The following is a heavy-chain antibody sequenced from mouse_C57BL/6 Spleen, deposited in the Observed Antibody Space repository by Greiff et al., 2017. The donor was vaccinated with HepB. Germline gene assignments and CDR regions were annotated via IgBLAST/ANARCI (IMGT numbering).Heavy chain of an antibody. V-gene: IGHV5-4*01. Sequence: EVQLVESGGGLVKPGGSLKLSCAASGFTFSSYAMSWVRQTPEKRLEWVATISDGGSYTYYPDNVKGRFTISRDNAKNNLYLQMSHLKSEDTAMYYCATTLGYGSSTAWFAYWGQGTLVTVSA. CDR2: ISDGGSYT. J-gene: IGHJ3*01. D-gene: IGHD1-1*01. CDR1: GFTFSSYA. CDR3: ATTLGYGSSTAWFAY.